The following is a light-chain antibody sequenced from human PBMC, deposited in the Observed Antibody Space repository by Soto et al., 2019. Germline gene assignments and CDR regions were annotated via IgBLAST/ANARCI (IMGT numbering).Light chain of an antibody. V-gene: IGLV2-14*03. J-gene: IGLJ1*01. CDR2: DLI. CDR1: SSDIGYSNF. CDR3: NSCTSANTYV. Sequence: QSALAQPASVSGSPGQSITISCTGTSSDIGYSNFVSWYQQHPGKAPKLLIYDLINRPSGVPNRFSGSKSGNTASLTISGLQAEDEADYYCNSCTSANTYVFGTGTKVT.